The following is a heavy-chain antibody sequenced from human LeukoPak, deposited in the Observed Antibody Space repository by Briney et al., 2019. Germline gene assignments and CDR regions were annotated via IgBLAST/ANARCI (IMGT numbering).Heavy chain of an antibody. CDR3: ARAGQLELKTWFDP. Sequence: SETLPLTCTVSGGSISSYYWSWIRQPPGKGLEWIGYIYYSGSTNYNPSLKSRVTISVDTSKNQFSLKLSSVTAADTAVDYCARAGQLELKTWFDPWGQGTLVTVSS. V-gene: IGHV4-59*01. J-gene: IGHJ5*02. CDR1: GGSISSYY. CDR2: IYYSGST. D-gene: IGHD1-7*01.